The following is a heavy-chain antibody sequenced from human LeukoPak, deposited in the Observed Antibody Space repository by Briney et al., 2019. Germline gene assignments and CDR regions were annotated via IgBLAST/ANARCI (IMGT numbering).Heavy chain of an antibody. D-gene: IGHD4-17*01. Sequence: PETLSLTCGVYGTSIMSSHWWSWARQPPGKGLEWIGEIYHRGTTNYNPSLKGRVTMSLDISNNQISLHLTSVTAADTAVYYCATYFYGDYAVYYFDYWGQGTLVTVSS. V-gene: IGHV4-4*03. CDR3: ATYFYGDYAVYYFDY. J-gene: IGHJ4*02. CDR1: GTSIMSSHW. CDR2: IYHRGTT.